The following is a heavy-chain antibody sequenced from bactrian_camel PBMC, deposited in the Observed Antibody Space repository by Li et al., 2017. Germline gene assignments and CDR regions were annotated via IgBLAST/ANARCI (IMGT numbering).Heavy chain of an antibody. CDR2: IYTGGALP. D-gene: IGHD7*01. J-gene: IGHJ6*01. CDR1: GFNVDNFY. CDR3: LAVSGY. Sequence: HVQLVESGGGLVQPGGSLRLSCAASGFNVDNFYMSWVRQAPGKGLEWVSNIYTGGALPDYADSVKGRFTISKDNAKNTLYLQMNNLNSEDTAVYYCLAVSGYWGQGTQVTVS. V-gene: IGHV3S1*01.